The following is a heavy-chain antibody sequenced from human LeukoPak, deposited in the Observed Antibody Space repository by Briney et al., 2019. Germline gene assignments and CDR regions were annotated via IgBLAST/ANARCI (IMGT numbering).Heavy chain of an antibody. CDR1: GGSISSYY. Sequence: SETLSLTCTVSGGSISSYYWSWIRQPAGKGLDCIGRIYTSGSTNYNPSLKSRVTMSVDTSKNQFSLKLSSVTAADTAVYYCARDLRYSSSWYHDYWAREPWSPSPQ. CDR3: ARDLRYSSSWYHDY. V-gene: IGHV4-4*07. J-gene: IGHJ4*02. CDR2: IYTSGST. D-gene: IGHD6-13*01.